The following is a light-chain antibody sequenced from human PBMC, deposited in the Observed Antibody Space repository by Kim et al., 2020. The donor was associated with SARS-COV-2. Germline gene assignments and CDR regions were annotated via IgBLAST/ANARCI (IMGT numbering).Light chain of an antibody. J-gene: IGLJ3*02. CDR3: QVWDSSTGV. Sequence: SYELTQPLSVSVALGQTARITWGGNNIGTKNVHWFQQKPGQAPVLVICGDSNRPSGIPERFSGSNSGNTATLTISRAQPGDEADYYCQVWDSSTGVFGGG. V-gene: IGLV3-9*01. CDR1: NIGTKN. CDR2: GDS.